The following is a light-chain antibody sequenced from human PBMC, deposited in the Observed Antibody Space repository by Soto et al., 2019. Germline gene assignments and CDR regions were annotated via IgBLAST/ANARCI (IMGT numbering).Light chain of an antibody. CDR3: QQAYSNPWT. CDR2: ATS. V-gene: IGKV1-39*01. Sequence: DIQMTQSPSSLSASVGDRVTITCRASQSISTYLHWYQQKPGTAPKLLIYATSNLQSGVPSRFSGSGSGTDFTLTINSLQPEDFATYYCQQAYSNPWTFGRGTKVEIK. CDR1: QSISTY. J-gene: IGKJ1*01.